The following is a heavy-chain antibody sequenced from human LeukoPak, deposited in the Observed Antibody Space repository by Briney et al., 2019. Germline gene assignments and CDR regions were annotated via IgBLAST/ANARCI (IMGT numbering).Heavy chain of an antibody. Sequence: GGSLRLSCAASGFPFSRYAMSWVRQSPGKGVEWVSAISGSGGSTYYADSVKGRLTISRDNSKNTLYLQMNSLRAEDTAVYYCAKAVLGRQQLVPSYYFDYWGQGTLVTVSS. CDR3: AKAVLGRQQLVPSYYFDY. CDR1: GFPFSRYA. D-gene: IGHD6-13*01. V-gene: IGHV3-23*01. J-gene: IGHJ4*02. CDR2: ISGSGGST.